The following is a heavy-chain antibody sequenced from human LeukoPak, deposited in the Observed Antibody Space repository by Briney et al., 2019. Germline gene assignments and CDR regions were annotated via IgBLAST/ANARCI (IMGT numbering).Heavy chain of an antibody. Sequence: GGSLRLSCAASGFTFSSYAMSWVRQDPGRGLEWVSTISGSGDSTYYADSVKGRFTISRDNSKNTLYLQMNSLRPEDTAVYYCPKGCASTSCYTSEYWGQGTLVTVSS. J-gene: IGHJ4*02. CDR2: ISGSGDST. CDR3: PKGCASTSCYTSEY. CDR1: GFTFSSYA. D-gene: IGHD2-2*02. V-gene: IGHV3-23*01.